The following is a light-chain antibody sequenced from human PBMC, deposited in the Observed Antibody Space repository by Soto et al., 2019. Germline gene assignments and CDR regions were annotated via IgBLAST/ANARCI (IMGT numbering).Light chain of an antibody. CDR1: SGHSSYA. J-gene: IGLJ2*01. Sequence: QLVLTQSPSASASLGASVKFTCTLSSGHSSYAIAWHQQQPEKGPRYLVKLNSDGSHSKGDGIPDRFSGSSSGAERYLTISSLQSEDEDDYYCQTWGSGIRVVFGGGTQLTVL. CDR2: LNSDGSH. CDR3: QTWGSGIRVV. V-gene: IGLV4-69*01.